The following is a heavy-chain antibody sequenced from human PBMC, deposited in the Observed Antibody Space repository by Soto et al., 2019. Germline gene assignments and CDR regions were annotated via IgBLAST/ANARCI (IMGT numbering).Heavy chain of an antibody. V-gene: IGHV3-74*01. D-gene: IGHD5-12*01. CDR2: INSDGTTT. CDR3: ARGEMATIWPLAY. CDR1: VFTFSAYW. J-gene: IGHJ4*02. Sequence: EVQLVESGGGLVQPGGSLRLSCAAGVFTFSAYWMQWVRQAPGEGLVCVSRINSDGTTTNYADSVKGRFTISRDNAENTLYLQMYSLRAEDTAVYYCARGEMATIWPLAYWGQGALVTVSP.